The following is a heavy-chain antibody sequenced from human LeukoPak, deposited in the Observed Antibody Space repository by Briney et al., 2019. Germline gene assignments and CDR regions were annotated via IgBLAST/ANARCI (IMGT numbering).Heavy chain of an antibody. CDR2: LYYSGST. D-gene: IGHD1-26*01. J-gene: IGHJ4*02. CDR1: GGSISSSSYY. CDR3: EGTGSYSSEVVDY. V-gene: IGHV4-39*07. Sequence: SETLSLTCTVSGGSISSSSYYWGWIRQPPGKGLEWIGTLYYSGSTYYNPSLKSRVTISVDTSKNQFSLKLSSVTAADTAVYYCEGTGSYSSEVVDYWGQGTLVTVSS.